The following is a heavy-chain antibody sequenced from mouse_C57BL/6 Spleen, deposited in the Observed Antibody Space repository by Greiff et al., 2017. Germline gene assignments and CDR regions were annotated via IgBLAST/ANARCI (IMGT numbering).Heavy chain of an antibody. CDR1: GFTFSDAW. CDR3: TRQDDYDGFAY. V-gene: IGHV6-6*01. J-gene: IGHJ3*01. CDR2: IRNKANNHAT. Sequence: EVHLVESGGGLVQPGGSMKLSCAASGFTFSDAWMDWVRQTPEKGLEWVAEIRNKANNHATYYAESVKGRFTISRDDSKSSVYLQMNSLRAEDTGIYYCTRQDDYDGFAYWGQGTLVTVSA. D-gene: IGHD2-4*01.